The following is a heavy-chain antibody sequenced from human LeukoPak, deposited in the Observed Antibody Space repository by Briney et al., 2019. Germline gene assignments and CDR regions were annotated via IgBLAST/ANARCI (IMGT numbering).Heavy chain of an antibody. D-gene: IGHD5-18*01. J-gene: IGHJ4*02. V-gene: IGHV1-18*01. CDR3: ASGYSYGPIDY. Sequence: ASVKVSCKASGYTFTSYGISWVRQAPGQGLEWMGWISAYNGNTNYAQKLQGSVTMTADTSTSTAYMELRSLRSDDTAVYYCASGYSYGPIDYWGQGTLVTVSS. CDR1: GYTFTSYG. CDR2: ISAYNGNT.